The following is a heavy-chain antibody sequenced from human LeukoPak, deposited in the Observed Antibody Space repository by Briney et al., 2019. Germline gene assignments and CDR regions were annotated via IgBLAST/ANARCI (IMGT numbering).Heavy chain of an antibody. V-gene: IGHV3-21*01. CDR2: ISSSSSYI. CDR1: GFTFSSYS. J-gene: IGHJ4*02. D-gene: IGHD3-16*01. CDR3: ATKPRRGRRTDY. Sequence: PGGSLRLSCAASGFTFSSYSMNWVRQAPGKGLEWVLSISSSSSYIYYADSVKGRFTISRDNAKNSLYLQMNSLRAEDTAVYYCATKPRRGRRTDYWGQGTLVTVSS.